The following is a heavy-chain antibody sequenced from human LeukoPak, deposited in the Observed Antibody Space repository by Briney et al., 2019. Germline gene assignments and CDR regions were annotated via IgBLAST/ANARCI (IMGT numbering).Heavy chain of an antibody. CDR2: ISAYNGNT. V-gene: IGHV1-18*01. J-gene: IGHJ4*02. CDR1: GYTFTSYG. CDR3: ARGTLGYCSSTSCHDY. Sequence: ASVTVSCKASGYTFTSYGISWVRQAPGQGLEWMGWISAYNGNTNYAQKLQGRVTMTTDTSTSTAYMELRSLRSDDTAVYYCARGTLGYCSSTSCHDYWGQGTLVTVSS. D-gene: IGHD2-2*01.